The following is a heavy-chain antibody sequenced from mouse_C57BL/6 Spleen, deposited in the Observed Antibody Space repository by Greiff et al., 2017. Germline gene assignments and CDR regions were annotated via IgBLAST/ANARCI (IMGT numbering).Heavy chain of an antibody. D-gene: IGHD1-1*01. Sequence: EVQLQQSGAELVRPGASVKLSCTASGFNIKDDYMHWVKQRPEQGLEWIGWIDPENGDTEYASKFQGKATITADTSSNTAYLQLSSLTSEDTAVYYCTTELITTVVAYYAMDYWGQGTSVTVSS. V-gene: IGHV14-4*01. CDR2: IDPENGDT. CDR1: GFNIKDDY. J-gene: IGHJ4*01. CDR3: TTELITTVVAYYAMDY.